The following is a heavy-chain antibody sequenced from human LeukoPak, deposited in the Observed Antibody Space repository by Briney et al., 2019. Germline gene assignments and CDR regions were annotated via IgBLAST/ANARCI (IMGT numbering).Heavy chain of an antibody. J-gene: IGHJ4*02. D-gene: IGHD6-19*01. CDR1: GFTFSSYS. Sequence: GSLRLSCAASGFTFSSYSMNWVRQAPGKGLEWVSVIYSGGSTYYADSVKGRFTISRDNSKNTLYLQMNSLRAEDTAVYYCARELRGSGWYVDYWGQGTLVTVSS. V-gene: IGHV3-53*01. CDR2: IYSGGST. CDR3: ARELRGSGWYVDY.